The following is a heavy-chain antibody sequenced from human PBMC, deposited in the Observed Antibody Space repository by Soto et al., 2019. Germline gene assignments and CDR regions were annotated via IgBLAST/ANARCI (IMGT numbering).Heavy chain of an antibody. CDR3: AHRRRFCSGNSCYSIWFDP. D-gene: IGHD2-15*01. CDR2: ISYSGST. CDR1: GGSISSDSYY. Sequence: PSETLSLTCTVSGGSISSDSYYLGWIRKSPEKGLEWIASISYSGSTYYNLTLKSRVTISVDTSKSQFSLKLSSVTAADTAVYYCAHRRRFCSGNSCYSIWFDPWGQGTLVTVSS. J-gene: IGHJ5*02. V-gene: IGHV4-39*01.